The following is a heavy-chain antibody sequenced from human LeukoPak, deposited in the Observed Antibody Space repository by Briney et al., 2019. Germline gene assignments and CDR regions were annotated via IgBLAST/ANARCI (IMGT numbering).Heavy chain of an antibody. D-gene: IGHD2-15*01. CDR1: GFTFSSYG. Sequence: GGSLRLSCVASGFTFSSYGMSWVRQTPGKGLEWVSSTSDSGDDTYYADSVKGRFTLSRDNSKNTLYLQMNSLRADDTAVHYCAKKRSSGGATQFDYWGQGTLVTASS. J-gene: IGHJ4*02. CDR3: AKKRSSGGATQFDY. CDR2: TSDSGDDT. V-gene: IGHV3-23*01.